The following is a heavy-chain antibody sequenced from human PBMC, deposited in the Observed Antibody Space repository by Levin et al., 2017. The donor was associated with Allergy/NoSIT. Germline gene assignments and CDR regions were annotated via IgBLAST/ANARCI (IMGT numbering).Heavy chain of an antibody. V-gene: IGHV4-61*02. D-gene: IGHD3-10*01. CDR3: ARAEVGSEH. Sequence: PSETLSLTCKVSGGSISSGSYYWSWLRQPAAKGLEWIGRLYSSGSANYNPSLKSRVTISVDTSKNQFSLKLSSVTAADTAVYYCARAEVGSEHWGQGTLVTVSS. J-gene: IGHJ4*02. CDR2: LYSSGSA. CDR1: GGSISSGSYY.